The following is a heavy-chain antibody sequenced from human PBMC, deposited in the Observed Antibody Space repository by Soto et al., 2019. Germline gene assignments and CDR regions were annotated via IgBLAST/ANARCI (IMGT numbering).Heavy chain of an antibody. CDR3: GTGFPQWELLQY. Sequence: QVQLVQSGAEVTKPGASVKVSCKVSGDTLSELFVHWVRQAPGKGLEWLGGFDPEEGNTIYAQNFRGRVTMTDDTSTDTAHMELSSLRSDDTAVYYCGTGFPQWELLQYWGQGTLLTVSS. V-gene: IGHV1-24*01. J-gene: IGHJ4*02. CDR2: FDPEEGNT. CDR1: GDTLSELF. D-gene: IGHD1-26*01.